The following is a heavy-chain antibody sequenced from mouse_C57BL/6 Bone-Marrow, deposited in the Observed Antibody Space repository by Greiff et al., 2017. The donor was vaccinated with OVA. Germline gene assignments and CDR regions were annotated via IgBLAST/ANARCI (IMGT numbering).Heavy chain of an antibody. Sequence: EVQVVESVAELVRPGASVKLSCTASGFNIKNTYMHWVKQRPEQGLEWIGRIDPANGNTKYAPKFQGKATITADTSSNTAYMQLSSLTSEDTAIYYCASTIVATYWYFDVWGTGTTVTVSS. CDR1: GFNIKNTY. CDR3: ASTIVATYWYFDV. D-gene: IGHD1-1*01. CDR2: IDPANGNT. J-gene: IGHJ1*03. V-gene: IGHV14-3*01.